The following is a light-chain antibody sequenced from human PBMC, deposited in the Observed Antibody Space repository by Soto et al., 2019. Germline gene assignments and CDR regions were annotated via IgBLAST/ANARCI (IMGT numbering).Light chain of an antibody. CDR2: GTS. CDR1: QSVGRS. V-gene: IGKV3-15*01. J-gene: IGKJ2*02. CDR3: QQRGKWPST. Sequence: IVMTQSPATLSVSPGERATLSCRASQSVGRSLAWYQQKPGQAPRLLIYGTSARATGIPATFSGSGSGTEFTLTISSLQSEDFAIYYCQQRGKWPSTFGPGTKVEMK.